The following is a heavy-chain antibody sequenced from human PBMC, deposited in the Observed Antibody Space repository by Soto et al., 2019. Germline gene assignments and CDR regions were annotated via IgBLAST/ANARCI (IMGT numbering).Heavy chain of an antibody. CDR1: GFTFSSYW. V-gene: IGHV3-7*01. J-gene: IGHJ2*01. CDR2: IKQDGSEK. D-gene: IGHD3-16*01. CDR3: ARDGVATLPWSFDL. Sequence: GGSLRLSCAASGFTFSSYWMSWVRQAPGKGLEWVANIKQDGSEKYYVDSVKGRFTISRDNAKNSLYLQMNSLRAEDTAVYYCARDGVATLPWSFDLWGRGPLVTLSS.